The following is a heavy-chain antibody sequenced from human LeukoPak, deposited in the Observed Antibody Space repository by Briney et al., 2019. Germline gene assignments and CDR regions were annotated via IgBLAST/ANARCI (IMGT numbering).Heavy chain of an antibody. CDR1: GFTFSSYW. CDR2: IKQDGSEK. V-gene: IGHV3-7*01. J-gene: IGHJ4*02. Sequence: GGSLRLSCAASGFTFSSYWMGWVRQAPGKGLEWVANIKQDGSEKYYVDSVKGRFTISRDNAKNSLYLQMNSLRAEDTAVYYCARDGFSGSDDYWGQGTLVTVSS. CDR3: ARDGFSGSDDY. D-gene: IGHD3-10*01.